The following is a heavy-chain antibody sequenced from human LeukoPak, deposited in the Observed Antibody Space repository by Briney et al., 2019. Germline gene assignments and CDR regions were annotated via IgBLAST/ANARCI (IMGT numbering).Heavy chain of an antibody. CDR2: ISGNSGYT. D-gene: IGHD4-23*01. Sequence: GGSLRLSCAASGFTFSDYYMSWIRQAPGQGLEWVSYISGNSGYTNYADSVKGRFTISRDNAKNSLFLHMNSLRPEDTALYYCATTNDIGNYYFDFWGQGSLVTVSS. J-gene: IGHJ4*02. CDR1: GFTFSDYY. V-gene: IGHV3-11*06. CDR3: ATTNDIGNYYFDF.